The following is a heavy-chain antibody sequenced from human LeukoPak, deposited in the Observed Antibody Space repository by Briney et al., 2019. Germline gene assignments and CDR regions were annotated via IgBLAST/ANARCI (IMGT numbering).Heavy chain of an antibody. Sequence: GASVKVSCKASGYTFTSYAISWVRQAPGQGLEWMGGIIPIFGTANYAQKFQGRVTITADESTSTAYMELSSLRSEDTAVYYCARGVLIAAAGTLGDYYYYGMDVWGQGTTVTVSS. V-gene: IGHV1-69*13. D-gene: IGHD6-13*01. CDR3: ARGVLIAAAGTLGDYYYYGMDV. CDR1: GYTFTSYA. J-gene: IGHJ6*02. CDR2: IIPIFGTA.